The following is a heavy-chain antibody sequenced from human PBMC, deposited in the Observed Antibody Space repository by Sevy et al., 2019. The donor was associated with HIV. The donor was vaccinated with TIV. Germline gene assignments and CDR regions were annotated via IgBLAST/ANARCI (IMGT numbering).Heavy chain of an antibody. CDR3: AKGDYYYDSSGYPFDC. CDR2: ISGSGGST. J-gene: IGHJ4*02. CDR1: GFTFSSYA. D-gene: IGHD3-22*01. Sequence: GGSLRLSCAASGFTFSSYAMSWVRQAPGKGPEWVSGISGSGGSTNYADSVKGRFTISRDNSKNTLYLQMNTLRAEDTAVYYCAKGDYYYDSSGYPFDCWGQGTLVTVSS. V-gene: IGHV3-23*01.